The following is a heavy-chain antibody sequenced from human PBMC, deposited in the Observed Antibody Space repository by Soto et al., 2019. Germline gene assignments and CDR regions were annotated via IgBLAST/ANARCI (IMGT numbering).Heavy chain of an antibody. J-gene: IGHJ4*02. V-gene: IGHV3-23*01. CDR3: AKDTAEGPIAVAGYFDY. CDR1: GFTFSSYA. D-gene: IGHD6-19*01. Sequence: GGSLSLSCAASGFTFSSYAMSWVRQAPGKGLEWVSAISGSGGSTYYADSVKGRFTISRDNSKNTLYLQMNSLRAEDTAVYYCAKDTAEGPIAVAGYFDYWGQGTLVTVSS. CDR2: ISGSGGST.